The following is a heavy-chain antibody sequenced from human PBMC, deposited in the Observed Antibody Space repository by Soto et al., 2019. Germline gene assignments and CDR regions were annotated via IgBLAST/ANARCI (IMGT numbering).Heavy chain of an antibody. CDR3: AKDMGLGPSGSYYLDAFDI. D-gene: IGHD3-10*01. V-gene: IGHV3-23*01. J-gene: IGHJ3*02. CDR2: ISGSGGST. CDR1: GFTFSSYA. Sequence: EVQLLESGGGLVQPGGSLRLSCAASGFTFSSYAMSWVRQAPGKGLEWVSAISGSGGSTYYADSVKGRFTISRDNSKNMLYLQMNSLRAEDTAVYYCAKDMGLGPSGSYYLDAFDIWGQGTMVTVSS.